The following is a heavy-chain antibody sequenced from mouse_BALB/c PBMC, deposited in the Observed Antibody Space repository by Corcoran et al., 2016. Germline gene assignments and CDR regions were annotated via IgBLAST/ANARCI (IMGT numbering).Heavy chain of an antibody. CDR3: ARWDWYLDV. CDR1: GFNIKDTY. Sequence: EVQLQQSGAELVKPGASVKLSCTASGFNIKDTYMHWVKQSPEQGLEWIGRIDPANGNTTYDPKFPGKATITADTSSNTAYLQLSSLTSEDTAVYYCARWDWYLDVWGAGTAVTVSS. V-gene: IGHV14-3*02. J-gene: IGHJ1*01. CDR2: IDPANGNT.